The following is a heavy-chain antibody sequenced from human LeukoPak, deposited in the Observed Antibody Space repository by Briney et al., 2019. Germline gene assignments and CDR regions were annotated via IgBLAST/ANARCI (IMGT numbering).Heavy chain of an antibody. CDR3: ARQGGGYYFDY. CDR2: ISSSSSYI. J-gene: IGHJ4*02. Sequence: GGSPRLSCAASGFTFSSYSMNWVRQAPGKGLEWVSSISSSSSYIYYADSVKGRFTISRDNSKNTLYLQMNSLRAEDTAVYYCARQGGGYYFDYWGQGTLVTVSS. V-gene: IGHV3-21*04. CDR1: GFTFSSYS. D-gene: IGHD3-16*01.